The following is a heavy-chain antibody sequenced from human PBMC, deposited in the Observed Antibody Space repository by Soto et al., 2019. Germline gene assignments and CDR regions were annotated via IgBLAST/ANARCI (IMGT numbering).Heavy chain of an antibody. J-gene: IGHJ6*03. CDR2: MNPNSGNT. CDR3: ARATSITVFGVVSYFMDV. V-gene: IGHV1-8*01. Sequence: QVQLVQSGAEVKKPGASVKVSCKASGYTFTSHDINWVRQANGQGLEWMGWMNPNSGNTGYAQKFQGRVIMTRNTSTTTAYMELSSLGSEDTAVYYCARATSITVFGVVSYFMDVWATGTTVTVS. CDR1: GYTFTSHD. D-gene: IGHD3-3*01.